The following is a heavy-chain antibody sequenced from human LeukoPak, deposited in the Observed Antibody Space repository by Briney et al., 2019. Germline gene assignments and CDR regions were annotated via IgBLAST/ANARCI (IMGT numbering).Heavy chain of an antibody. V-gene: IGHV3-74*01. CDR1: GFTFGDYW. CDR2: INNIGRST. Sequence: GGSLRLSCAASGFTFGDYWMHWVRQAPGKGLVWVSRINNIGRSTDYADSVKGRFTISRDNSKNTLYLQMNSLRAEDTAVYYCARGGSGSRPNFDYWGQGTLVTVSS. J-gene: IGHJ4*02. CDR3: ARGGSGSRPNFDY. D-gene: IGHD3-3*01.